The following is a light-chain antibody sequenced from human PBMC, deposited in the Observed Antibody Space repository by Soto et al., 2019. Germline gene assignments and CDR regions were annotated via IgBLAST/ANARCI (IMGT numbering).Light chain of an antibody. CDR3: QQYGSSPYT. J-gene: IGKJ2*01. Sequence: EIVLTQSPGTLSLSPGERVILSCRASQSVSSSYVAWYQQKPGQAPRLLINVASSRATGIPDRFSGSGSGTEFTLTINRLEPEDFAVYYCQQYGSSPYTFGQGTKLEIK. CDR2: VAS. CDR1: QSVSSSY. V-gene: IGKV3-20*01.